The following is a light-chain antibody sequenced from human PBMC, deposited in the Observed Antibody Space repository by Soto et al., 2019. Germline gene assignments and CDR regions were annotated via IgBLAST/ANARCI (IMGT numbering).Light chain of an antibody. J-gene: IGKJ1*01. CDR2: AAS. V-gene: IGKV1-6*02. CDR1: QDIRNE. CDR3: LQERGYPRT. Sequence: IQMTQSPSSLSASVGDTVTITCRASQDIRNELGWYQQKPGTAPKFLIYAASSLHSGVPSRFSGSGSGTDFTLTTSGLQPEDFATYYCLQERGYPRTFGQGTKVDIK.